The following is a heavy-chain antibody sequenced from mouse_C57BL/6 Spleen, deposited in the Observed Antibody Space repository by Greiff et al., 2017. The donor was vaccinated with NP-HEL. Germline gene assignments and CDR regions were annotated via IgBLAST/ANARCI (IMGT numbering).Heavy chain of an antibody. Sequence: VQLQQSGPELVKPGASVKISCKASGYAFSSSWMNWVKQRPGKGLEWIGRIYPGDGDTNYNGKFKGKATLTADKSSSTAYMQLSSLTSEDSAVYVCAREDTTVVFDYWGQGTTLTVSS. CDR3: AREDTTVVFDY. J-gene: IGHJ2*01. V-gene: IGHV1-82*01. CDR2: IYPGDGDT. CDR1: GYAFSSSW. D-gene: IGHD1-1*01.